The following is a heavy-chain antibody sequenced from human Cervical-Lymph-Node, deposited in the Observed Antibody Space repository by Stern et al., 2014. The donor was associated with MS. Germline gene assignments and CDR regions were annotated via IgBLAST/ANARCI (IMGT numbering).Heavy chain of an antibody. CDR1: GFTFSSSG. Sequence: DQLVESGGGVVQPGRSLRLSCAGSGFTFSSSGMHWVRQAPGKGLEWLAIIWYDGSNRYYADSVKGRFTISRDNSKNTLYLQMNSLRAEDTAVYYCAREGGNTAEYFQHWGQGTLVTVSS. CDR2: IWYDGSNR. J-gene: IGHJ1*01. V-gene: IGHV3-33*01. CDR3: AREGGNTAEYFQH. D-gene: IGHD4-23*01.